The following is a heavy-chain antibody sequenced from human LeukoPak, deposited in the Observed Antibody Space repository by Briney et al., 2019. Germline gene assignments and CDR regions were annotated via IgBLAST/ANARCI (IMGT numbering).Heavy chain of an antibody. CDR3: ARYTSMVAFHAHGFDI. CDR2: IYYSGST. CDR1: GGSTSSYY. D-gene: IGHD5-18*01. V-gene: IGHV4-59*01. Sequence: SETLSLTCTVSGGSTSSYYWSWIRQPPGKGLEWIGYIYYSGSTNYNPSLKSRVTISVDMSKNQFSLKLRSVTAADTAVYYCARYTSMVAFHAHGFDIWGRGTMVTVSS. J-gene: IGHJ3*02.